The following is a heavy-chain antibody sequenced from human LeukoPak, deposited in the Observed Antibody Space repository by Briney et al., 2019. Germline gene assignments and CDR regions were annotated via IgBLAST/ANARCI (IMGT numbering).Heavy chain of an antibody. V-gene: IGHV3-30*03. CDR2: ISYDGSNK. CDR1: GFTFSSYG. J-gene: IGHJ4*02. Sequence: GRSLRLSCAASGFTFSSYGMHWVRQAPGKGLEWVAVISYDGSNKYYADSVKGRFTISRDNAKNSVFLQMNNLRAEDTAVFYCVRNGDYYRLDYWGQGTLVTVSS. D-gene: IGHD3-22*01. CDR3: VRNGDYYRLDY.